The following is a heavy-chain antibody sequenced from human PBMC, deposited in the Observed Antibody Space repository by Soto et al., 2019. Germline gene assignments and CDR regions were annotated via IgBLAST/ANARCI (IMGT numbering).Heavy chain of an antibody. CDR1: GYTFTSYA. Sequence: ASVKVSCKASGYTFTSYAMHWVRQAPGQRLEWMGWINAGNGNTKYSQKFQGRVTITRDTSASTAYMELSSLRSEDTAVYYCARGPEITIFGVVTYNWFDPWGQG. CDR2: INAGNGNT. CDR3: ARGPEITIFGVVTYNWFDP. D-gene: IGHD3-3*01. V-gene: IGHV1-3*01. J-gene: IGHJ5*02.